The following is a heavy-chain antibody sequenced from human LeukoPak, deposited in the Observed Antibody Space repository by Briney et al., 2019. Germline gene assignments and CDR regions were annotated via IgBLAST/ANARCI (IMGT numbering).Heavy chain of an antibody. J-gene: IGHJ4*02. CDR3: ARADYYDILTGYYPPFDY. CDR2: INSDGSST. CDR1: GFTFSSYW. V-gene: IGHV3-74*01. Sequence: GGSLRLSCAASGFTFSSYWMHWVRQAPGKGLVWVSRINSDGSSTSYADSVKGRLTISRDNAKNTLYLQMNSLRAEDTAVYYCARADYYDILTGYYPPFDYWGQGTLVTVSS. D-gene: IGHD3-9*01.